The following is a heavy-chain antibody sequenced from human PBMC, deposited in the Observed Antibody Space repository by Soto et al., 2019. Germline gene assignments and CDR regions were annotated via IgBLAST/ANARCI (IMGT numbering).Heavy chain of an antibody. CDR1: GYTFTSYY. D-gene: IGHD6-13*01. V-gene: IGHV1-46*01. CDR2: INPSGGST. J-gene: IGHJ6*02. Sequence: GASVKVSCKASGYTFTSYYMHWVRQAPGQGLEWMGIINPSGGSTSYAQKFQGRVTMTRDTSTSTVYMELSSLRSEDTAVYYCARDQGIAAAGTYYYYYGMDVWGQGTTVT. CDR3: ARDQGIAAAGTYYYYYGMDV.